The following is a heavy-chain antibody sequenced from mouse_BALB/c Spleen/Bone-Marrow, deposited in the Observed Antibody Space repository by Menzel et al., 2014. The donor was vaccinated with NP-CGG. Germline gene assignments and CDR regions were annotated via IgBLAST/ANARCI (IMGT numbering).Heavy chain of an antibody. D-gene: IGHD1-2*01. V-gene: IGHV4-1*02. J-gene: IGHJ3*01. CDR2: INPDSSTI. CDR1: GFDFSRFW. Sequence: EVQGVESGGGLVQPGGSLKLSCAASGFDFSRFWMSWVRQAPGKGLEWIGEINPDSSTINYTPSLKDKFIISRVNVKNTLYLQKSKVRSEDTALYYCTRLHYYGYSAYGGQGTLVTVST. CDR3: TRLHYYGYSAY.